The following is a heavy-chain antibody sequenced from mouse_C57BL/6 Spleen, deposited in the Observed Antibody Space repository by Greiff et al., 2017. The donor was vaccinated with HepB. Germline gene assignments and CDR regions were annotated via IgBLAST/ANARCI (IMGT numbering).Heavy chain of an antibody. J-gene: IGHJ4*01. CDR1: GFTFSDYY. Sequence: DVKLVESEGGLVQPGSSMKLSCTASGFTFSDYYMAWVRQVPEKGLEWVANINYDGSSTYYLDSLKSRFIISRDNAKNILYLQMSSLKSEDTATYYCARDNWDGDYAMDYWGQGTSVTVSS. V-gene: IGHV5-16*01. D-gene: IGHD4-1*01. CDR2: INYDGSST. CDR3: ARDNWDGDYAMDY.